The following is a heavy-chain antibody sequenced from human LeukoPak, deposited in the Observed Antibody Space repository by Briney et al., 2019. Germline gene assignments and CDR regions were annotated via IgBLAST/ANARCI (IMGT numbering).Heavy chain of an antibody. CDR3: ASLHGDYVY. D-gene: IGHD4-17*01. J-gene: IGHJ4*02. V-gene: IGHV3-21*01. Sequence: GGSLRLSCRSSEFSISLFSMNWVRQAPGKGLEWVSCISSSSADIYYADSVKGRFTISRDNAESSVYLQMNSLRAEDTAVYYCASLHGDYVYWGQGTLVTVSS. CDR1: EFSISLFS. CDR2: ISSSSADI.